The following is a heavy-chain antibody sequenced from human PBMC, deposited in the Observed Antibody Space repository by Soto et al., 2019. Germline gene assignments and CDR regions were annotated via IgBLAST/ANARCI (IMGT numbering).Heavy chain of an antibody. CDR2: INSRGGST. D-gene: IGHD2-2*01. Sequence: GGSLRLSCAASGFTFSSYAMSWVRQAPGKGLEWVSAINSRGGSTYYADSVKGRFTISRDSSKNTLYLQMNSLRAEDTAVYYWAKDRSSTSCYAFDYWGQGTLVTVPS. J-gene: IGHJ4*02. V-gene: IGHV3-23*01. CDR1: GFTFSSYA. CDR3: AKDRSSTSCYAFDY.